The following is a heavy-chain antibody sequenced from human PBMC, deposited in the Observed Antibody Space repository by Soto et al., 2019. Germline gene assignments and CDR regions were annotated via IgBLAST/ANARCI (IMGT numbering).Heavy chain of an antibody. V-gene: IGHV1-8*02. CDR3: ARVLRIRYFDWLLF. CDR2: MNPNSGNT. Sequence: ASVTVSFTASGYTFTGYYMHWVRQAPGQGLEWMGWMNPNSGNTGYAQKFQGRVTMTRNTSISTAYMELSSLRSEDTAVYYCARVLRIRYFDWLLFWGQGTLVTVS. J-gene: IGHJ4*02. CDR1: GYTFTGYY. D-gene: IGHD3-9*01.